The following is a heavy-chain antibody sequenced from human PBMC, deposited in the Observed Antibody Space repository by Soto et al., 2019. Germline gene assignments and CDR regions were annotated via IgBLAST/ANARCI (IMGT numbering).Heavy chain of an antibody. J-gene: IGHJ5*02. CDR1: GGTFSSYA. D-gene: IGHD2-15*01. V-gene: IGHV1-69*13. Sequence: GASVKVSCKASGGTFSSYAISWVRQAPGQGLEWMGGIIPIFGTANYAQKFQGRVTITADESTSTAYMELSSLRSEDTAVYYCARDRGEIVVVVAAMGVGFDPWGQGTLVTVS. CDR3: ARDRGEIVVVVAAMGVGFDP. CDR2: IIPIFGTA.